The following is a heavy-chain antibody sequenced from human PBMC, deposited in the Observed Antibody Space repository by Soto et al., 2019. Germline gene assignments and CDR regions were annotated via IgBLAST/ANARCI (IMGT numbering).Heavy chain of an antibody. CDR1: GGSISSGDHY. V-gene: IGHV4-30-4*01. CDR3: ATYYDSSGPTFDY. D-gene: IGHD3-22*01. CDR2: IYYSGTT. J-gene: IGHJ4*02. Sequence: PSETLSLTCTVSGGSISSGDHYWSWVRQPPGKGLEWIAYIYYSGTTYYNPSLKSRVTMSVDTSKNQFSLNLNSVTAADPAVYYCATYYDSSGPTFDYWGQGTLVTVSS.